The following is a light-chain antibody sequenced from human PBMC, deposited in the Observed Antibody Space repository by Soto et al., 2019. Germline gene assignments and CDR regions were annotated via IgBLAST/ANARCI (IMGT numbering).Light chain of an antibody. V-gene: IGKV3-11*01. Sequence: EIVLTQSPATLSLSPGERATLSCRAKESISNYLAWYQQKPGQAPRLLIYDASNRAAGVPARFSASGSGTDFTLTISSLEPEDFAVYYCQQRSNWPPLTFGGGTKVEIK. CDR2: DAS. J-gene: IGKJ4*01. CDR1: ESISNY. CDR3: QQRSNWPPLT.